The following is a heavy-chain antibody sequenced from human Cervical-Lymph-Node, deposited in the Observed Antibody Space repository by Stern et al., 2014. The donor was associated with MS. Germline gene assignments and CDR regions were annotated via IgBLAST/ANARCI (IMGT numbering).Heavy chain of an antibody. V-gene: IGHV1-69*01. Sequence: VQLVESGAEVKKPGSSVKVSCKASGGTFSSYPINWVRQAPGQGLEWMGGIIPIFGTANYAQNFQGRVTITADASTSTAYMELSSLRSEDTAVYFCASPVTITVGATDVWGQGTTVTVSS. CDR3: ASPVTITVGATDV. J-gene: IGHJ6*02. D-gene: IGHD1-26*01. CDR1: GGTFSSYP. CDR2: IIPIFGTA.